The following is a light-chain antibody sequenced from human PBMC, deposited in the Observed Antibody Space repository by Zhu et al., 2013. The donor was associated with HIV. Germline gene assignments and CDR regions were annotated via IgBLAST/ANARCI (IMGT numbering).Light chain of an antibody. V-gene: IGKV1-12*01. CDR1: QPISNW. CDR3: QQANSFPVT. J-gene: IGKJ5*01. Sequence: DIQMTQSPSSLSASVGDRVTITCRASQPISNWLAWYQQKPGKAPRPLIYATSNLQSGVPSRFSGSASGTDFTLTITSLQPEDFATYYCQQANSFPVTFGQGTRLEIK. CDR2: ATS.